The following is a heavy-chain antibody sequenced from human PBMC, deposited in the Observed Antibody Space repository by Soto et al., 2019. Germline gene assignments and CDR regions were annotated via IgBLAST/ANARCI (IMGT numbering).Heavy chain of an antibody. CDR2: ISSSSSTI. CDR1: GFTFSSYS. D-gene: IGHD2-2*01. V-gene: IGHV3-48*02. Sequence: GGSLRLSCAASGFTFSSYSMNWVRQAPGKGLEWVSYISSSSSTIYYADSVKGRFTISRDNAKNSLYLQMNSLRDEDTAVYYCARWGSTSMPNPLYYYGMDVWGQGTTVTVSS. CDR3: ARWGSTSMPNPLYYYGMDV. J-gene: IGHJ6*02.